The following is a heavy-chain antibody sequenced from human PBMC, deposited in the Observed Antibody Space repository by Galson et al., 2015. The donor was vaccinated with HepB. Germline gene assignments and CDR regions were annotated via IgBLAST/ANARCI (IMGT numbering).Heavy chain of an antibody. V-gene: IGHV3-33*01. D-gene: IGHD1-14*01. CDR1: GISFNSYD. Sequence: SLRLSCAASGISFNSYDMHWVRQAPGKGLEWLAVIWYDGSDKTYADSVKGRFTISRDNFKNILYLEMNSLRAEDTGRYFCARDRSWNHHSLYHGMDVWGQGTTVTVS. J-gene: IGHJ6*02. CDR2: IWYDGSDK. CDR3: ARDRSWNHHSLYHGMDV.